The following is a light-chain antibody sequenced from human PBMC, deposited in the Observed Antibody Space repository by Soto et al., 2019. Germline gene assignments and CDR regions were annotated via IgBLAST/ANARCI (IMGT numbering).Light chain of an antibody. CDR1: KNDIGGYDF. J-gene: IGLJ1*01. Sequence: QSALTQPPSASGSPGQSVTISCTGTKNDIGGYDFVSWYQHHPGKAPRLIIYEVVQRPSGVPDRFSGSKSGNTASLTVSGLKAADEADYFCKSYAGSNTYVFGSGTKLTVL. CDR2: EVV. V-gene: IGLV2-8*01. CDR3: KSYAGSNTYV.